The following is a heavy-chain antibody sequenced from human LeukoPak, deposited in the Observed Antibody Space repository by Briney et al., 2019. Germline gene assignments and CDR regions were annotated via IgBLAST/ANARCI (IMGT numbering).Heavy chain of an antibody. Sequence: GGSQRLSCAASGFTVSSNYMSWVRQAPGKGLEWVSVIYSGGSTYYADSVKGRFTISRDNSKNTLYLQMNSLRAEDTAVYYCARGWYSGSYYDYWGQGTLVTVSS. D-gene: IGHD1-26*01. CDR3: ARGWYSGSYYDY. J-gene: IGHJ4*02. CDR1: GFTVSSNY. V-gene: IGHV3-66*01. CDR2: IYSGGST.